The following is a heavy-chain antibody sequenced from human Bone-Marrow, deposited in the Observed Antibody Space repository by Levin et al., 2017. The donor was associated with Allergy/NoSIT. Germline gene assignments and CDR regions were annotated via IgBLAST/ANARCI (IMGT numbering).Heavy chain of an antibody. D-gene: IGHD5-12*01. CDR3: ARDQSGYLHHWFDP. Sequence: SQTLSLTCTVSGGSISSGGYYWNWIRQHPGKGLEWIGYIYYSGTTYYNPSLKSRITISVDTSKNQFSLKMRSVTAEDTAVYYCARDQSGYLHHWFDPWGQGTLVTVSS. CDR2: IYYSGTT. J-gene: IGHJ5*02. V-gene: IGHV4-31*03. CDR1: GGSISSGGYY.